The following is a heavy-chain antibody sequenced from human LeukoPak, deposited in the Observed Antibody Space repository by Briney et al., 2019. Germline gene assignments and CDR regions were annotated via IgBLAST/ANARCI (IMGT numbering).Heavy chain of an antibody. Sequence: GGSLRLSCAASGFTFSSYAMSWVRQAPGKGLEWVSAISGSGGSTYYADSVKGRFTISRDNSKNTLYLQMNSLRAEDTAVYYCAKVPVFSLTISEVVTDDAFDIWGQGTIVTVSS. CDR3: AKVPVFSLTISEVVTDDAFDI. D-gene: IGHD3-3*01. V-gene: IGHV3-23*01. CDR2: ISGSGGST. J-gene: IGHJ3*02. CDR1: GFTFSSYA.